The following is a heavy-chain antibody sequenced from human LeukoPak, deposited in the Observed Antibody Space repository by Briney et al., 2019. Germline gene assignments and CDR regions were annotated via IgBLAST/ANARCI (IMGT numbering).Heavy chain of an antibody. Sequence: GGSLRLSCAASGFTFSSYAMSWVRQAPGKGLEWVSAISGSGGSTYYADSVKGRFTISRDNSKNTLYLQMNSLRAEDTAVYYCAKVPVFSLTISEVVTDDAFDIWGQGTIVTVSS. CDR3: AKVPVFSLTISEVVTDDAFDI. D-gene: IGHD3-3*01. V-gene: IGHV3-23*01. CDR2: ISGSGGST. J-gene: IGHJ3*02. CDR1: GFTFSSYA.